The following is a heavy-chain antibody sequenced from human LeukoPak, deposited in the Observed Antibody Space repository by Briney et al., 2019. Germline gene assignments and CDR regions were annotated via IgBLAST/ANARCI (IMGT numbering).Heavy chain of an antibody. Sequence: SQTLSLTCTVSGGSISSGGYYWSWIRQPPGKGLEWIGEINHSGNTNYNPSLKSRITISLDTSKNQFSLKLSSVTAADAAVYYCARATRNTSYYDFWSGYYDYWGQGTLVTVSS. D-gene: IGHD3-3*01. CDR1: GGSISSGGYY. CDR2: INHSGNT. J-gene: IGHJ4*02. CDR3: ARATRNTSYYDFWSGYYDY. V-gene: IGHV4-30-2*01.